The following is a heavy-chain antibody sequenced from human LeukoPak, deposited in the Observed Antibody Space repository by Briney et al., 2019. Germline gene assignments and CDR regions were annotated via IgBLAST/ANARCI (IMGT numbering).Heavy chain of an antibody. J-gene: IGHJ4*02. D-gene: IGHD7-27*01. CDR3: AKATGDGGTFHY. CDR2: ISGGADLI. V-gene: IGHV3-23*01. Sequence: GGSLRLSCAASGFTFSSYAMSWVRQAPGKGLEWVSAISGGADLIYYADSVKGRFIISRDNSKNTLSLQTNSLRAEDTAVYYCAKATGDGGTFHYWGQGTLVTVSS. CDR1: GFTFSSYA.